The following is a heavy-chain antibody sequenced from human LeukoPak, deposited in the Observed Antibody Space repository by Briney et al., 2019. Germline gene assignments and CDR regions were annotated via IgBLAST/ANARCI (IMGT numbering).Heavy chain of an antibody. CDR3: ARDALFFGS. V-gene: IGHV3-11*04. D-gene: IGHD3-16*01. CDR2: ITDNGRKS. CDR1: GLTFRDYY. Sequence: GGSLRLSCAASGLTFRDYYMGWIRQAPGKGLEWLSYITDNGRKSFYADSVKGRFTISRDNAKNSLYLQMNSLRAEDTAVYYCARDALFFGSWGQGTLVTVSS. J-gene: IGHJ5*02.